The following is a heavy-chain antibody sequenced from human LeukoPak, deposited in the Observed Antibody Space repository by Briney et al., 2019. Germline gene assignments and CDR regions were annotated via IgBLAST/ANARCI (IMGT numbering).Heavy chain of an antibody. J-gene: IGHJ3*01. CDR2: IHYSGST. Sequence: SETLSLTCSVSGDSIRSYYWSWIRQPPGKGLEWIGNIHYSGSTKYNPSLKSRVTISVDTSKNQFSLRVTSLTAADTAVYYCARLGALHDAFDVWGQGTLVTVSS. CDR3: ARLGALHDAFDV. V-gene: IGHV4-59*12. D-gene: IGHD3-16*01. CDR1: GDSIRSYY.